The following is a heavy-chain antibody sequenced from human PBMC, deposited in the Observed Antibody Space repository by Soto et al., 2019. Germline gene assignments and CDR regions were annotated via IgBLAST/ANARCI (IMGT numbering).Heavy chain of an antibody. V-gene: IGHV4-59*08. CDR2: IYYSGST. J-gene: IGHJ4*02. D-gene: IGHD2-2*01. Sequence: PSETLSLTCTVSGGSISSYYWSWIRQPPGKGLEWIGYIYYSGSTNYNPSLKSRVTISVDTSKNQFSLKLSSVTAADTAVYYCARRGVDCSSTSCYAGVSPYFDYWGQGTLVTVS. CDR3: ARRGVDCSSTSCYAGVSPYFDY. CDR1: GGSISSYY.